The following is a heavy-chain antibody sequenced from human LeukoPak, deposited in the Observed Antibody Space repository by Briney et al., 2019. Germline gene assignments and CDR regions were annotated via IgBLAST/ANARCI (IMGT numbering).Heavy chain of an antibody. V-gene: IGHV4-34*01. CDR3: ARGGPRLTEWLSRPPNYYYYGMDV. D-gene: IGHD3-3*01. CDR1: GGSFSGYY. J-gene: IGHJ6*02. Sequence: PSETLSLTCAVYGGSFSGYYWSWIRQPPGMGLEWIGEINHSGSANYNPSLKSRVTISVDTSKNQFSLKLSSVTAADTAVYYCARGGPRLTEWLSRPPNYYYYGMDVWGQGTTVTVSS. CDR2: INHSGSA.